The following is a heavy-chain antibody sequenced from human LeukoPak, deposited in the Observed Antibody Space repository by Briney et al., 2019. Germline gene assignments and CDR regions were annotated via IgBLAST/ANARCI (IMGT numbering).Heavy chain of an antibody. D-gene: IGHD6-19*01. Sequence: SETLSLTCIVSGGSINNYYWSWIRQPAGKGLEWIGRLYPSGNTNYNPSLKSRVTMSVDTSKNQFSLRMNSVTAADTAVYYCARTPSSAWAIGYFDYWGQGTLVTVSS. CDR2: LYPSGNT. J-gene: IGHJ4*02. CDR1: GGSINNYY. V-gene: IGHV4-4*07. CDR3: ARTPSSAWAIGYFDY.